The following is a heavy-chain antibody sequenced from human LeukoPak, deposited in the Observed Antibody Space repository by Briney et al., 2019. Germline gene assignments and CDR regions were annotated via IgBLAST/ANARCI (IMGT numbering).Heavy chain of an antibody. V-gene: IGHV3-21*01. J-gene: IGHJ4*02. D-gene: IGHD3-22*01. CDR1: GFTFSSYS. CDR3: GRFHYDRSDLVPFDT. CDR2: ISSSSSYI. Sequence: GGSLRLSCAASGFTFSSYSMNWVRQAPGKGLEWVSSISSSSSYIYYADSVKGRFTISRDNAKNSLYLQMNSLRVEDTAVYLCGRFHYDRSDLVPFDTWGQGALVTVSA.